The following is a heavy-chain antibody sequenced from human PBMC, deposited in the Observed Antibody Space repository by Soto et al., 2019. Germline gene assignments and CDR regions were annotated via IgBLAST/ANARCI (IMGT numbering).Heavy chain of an antibody. V-gene: IGHV3-9*01. CDR1: GFTFDDYD. J-gene: IGHJ6*02. Sequence: EVQQVESGGGLVQPGRSLRLSCAASGFTFDDYDMHWVRQAPGKGLEWVSGISWNSGSIGYAESVKGRFTISRDNAKKSLYLQMNSLRAEDTALYYCAKEVTVRGPCGGMDVWGQGTTVTVSS. CDR2: ISWNSGSI. CDR3: AKEVTVRGPCGGMDV. D-gene: IGHD3-10*01.